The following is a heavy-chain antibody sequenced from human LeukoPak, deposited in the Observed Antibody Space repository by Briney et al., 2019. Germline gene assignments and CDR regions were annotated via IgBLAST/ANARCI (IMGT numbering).Heavy chain of an antibody. CDR3: YHSASYEGDDAYDI. D-gene: IGHD1-26*01. V-gene: IGHV3-30*03. CDR2: ISSHGSNK. CDR1: GVSSSSYG. Sequence: GGSLRLSCTVSGVSSSSYGYHWIRKAPGKGLEWVAVISSHGSNKYYADSVKGRFTISRDTSENTLYLHMHSLRAEDTAVYYCYHSASYEGDDAYDIWGQGTLVTVSS. J-gene: IGHJ3*02.